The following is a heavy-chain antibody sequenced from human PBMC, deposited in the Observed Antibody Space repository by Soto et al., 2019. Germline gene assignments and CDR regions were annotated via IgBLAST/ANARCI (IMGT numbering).Heavy chain of an antibody. V-gene: IGHV6-1*01. J-gene: IGHJ4*02. CDR1: GDSVSRNLPS. CDR2: TYYRSKWYS. CDR3: ARVQPPAYFDN. Sequence: QTLSLTCVISGDSVSRNLPSCSWIRQSPSRGLEWLGRTYYRSKWYSYYGLSVKSRITINPGTSKNQFSLHLSSVTPEDTAVYYCARVQPPAYFDNWSKGTPVTVS.